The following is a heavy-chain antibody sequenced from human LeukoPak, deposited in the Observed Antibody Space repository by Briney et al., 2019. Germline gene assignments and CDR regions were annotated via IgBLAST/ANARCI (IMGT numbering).Heavy chain of an antibody. D-gene: IGHD3-3*01. V-gene: IGHV3-30*03. CDR1: GFTFSSYA. CDR3: TTEKGLTIFGVVDY. Sequence: PGGSLRLSCAASGFTFSSYAMHWVRQAPGKGLEWVAVISYDGSNKFYADSVKGRFTISRDNSNNTLYLQMNSLKTEDTAVYYCTTEKGLTIFGVVDYWGQGTLVTVSS. J-gene: IGHJ4*02. CDR2: ISYDGSNK.